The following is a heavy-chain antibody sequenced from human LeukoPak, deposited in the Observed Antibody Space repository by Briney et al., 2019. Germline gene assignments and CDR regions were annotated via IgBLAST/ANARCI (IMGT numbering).Heavy chain of an antibody. CDR2: IYYSGST. CDR3: ARGPYCRSTSCQKNWFDP. CDR1: GGSISSHY. D-gene: IGHD2-2*01. V-gene: IGHV4-59*11. J-gene: IGHJ5*02. Sequence: SETLSLTCTVSGGSISSHYWSWIRQPPGKGLEWIGYIYYSGSTNYNPSLKSRVTISVDTSKNQFSLKLSSVTAADTAVYYCARGPYCRSTSCQKNWFDPWGQGTLVTVSS.